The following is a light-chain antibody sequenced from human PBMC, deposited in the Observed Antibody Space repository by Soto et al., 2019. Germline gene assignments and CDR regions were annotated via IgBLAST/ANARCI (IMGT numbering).Light chain of an antibody. CDR1: QSVTIGY. V-gene: IGKV3-20*01. CDR2: GAR. Sequence: VLTQSPGTLSLSPGERATLSCRASQSVTIGYLAWFQPKPGQAPRLLIYGARTSATGGPDRFSASGSGTDFSLTISDLPPEDFAVYYCQQYGISGTFGQGTKVDIK. CDR3: QQYGISGT. J-gene: IGKJ1*01.